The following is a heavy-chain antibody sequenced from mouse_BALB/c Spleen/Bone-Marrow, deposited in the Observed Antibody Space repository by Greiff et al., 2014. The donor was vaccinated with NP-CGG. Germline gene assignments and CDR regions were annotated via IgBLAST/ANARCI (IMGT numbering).Heavy chain of an antibody. V-gene: IGHV1S135*01. J-gene: IGHJ2*01. Sequence: VQLQQSGPELVKPGASVKVSCKASGYAFTSYNMYWVKQSHGKSLEWIGYIDPYNGGTYYNQKFKGKATLTVDKSSRTAYMHLNSLTSEDSALYYCARYFDYDYFDYWGQGTTLTVSS. CDR1: GYAFTSYN. CDR2: IDPYNGGT. D-gene: IGHD2-4*01. CDR3: ARYFDYDYFDY.